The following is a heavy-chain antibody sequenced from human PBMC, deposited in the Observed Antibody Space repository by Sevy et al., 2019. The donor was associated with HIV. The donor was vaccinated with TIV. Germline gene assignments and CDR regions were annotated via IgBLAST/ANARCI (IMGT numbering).Heavy chain of an antibody. D-gene: IGHD3-16*01. CDR3: ARHPLGNWFDL. CDR1: GGSISSSRHY. J-gene: IGHJ5*02. V-gene: IGHV4-39*01. Sequence: SETLSLTCNVSGGSISSSRHYWGWIRQSPGKSLEWIGGRFYSGGAYYNPSLQSRVTMSVDTSKNQLSLNVNSVTAADTAVYYCARHPLGNWFDLWGQGILVTVSS. CDR2: RFYSGGA.